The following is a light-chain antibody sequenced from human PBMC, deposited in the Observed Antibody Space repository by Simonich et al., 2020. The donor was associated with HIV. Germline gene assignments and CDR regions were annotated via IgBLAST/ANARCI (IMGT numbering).Light chain of an antibody. Sequence: EIVLTQSPATLSLSPGERATLSCGASQSVSSNLAWYQQKPGQAPRLLIYGASTRAAGIPARFRGSGSGTEFTLTISSLQSEDFAVYYCQQYYSTPTFGPGTKVDIK. CDR2: GAS. V-gene: IGKV3-15*01. CDR1: QSVSSN. J-gene: IGKJ3*01. CDR3: QQYYSTPT.